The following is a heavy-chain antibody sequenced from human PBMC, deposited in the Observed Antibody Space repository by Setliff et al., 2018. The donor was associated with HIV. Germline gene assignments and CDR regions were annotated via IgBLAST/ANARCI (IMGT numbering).Heavy chain of an antibody. Sequence: SVKVSCKASGGTLSSHAISWVRQAPGQGLEWMGGIIPIFGSANHAQKFKDRVTITADESTNTVYMELSSLRSEDTAVYYCATGEMATTRGWFFDNWGQGTLVTVSS. CDR1: GGTLSSHA. J-gene: IGHJ4*02. CDR3: ATGEMATTRGWFFDN. CDR2: IIPIFGSA. V-gene: IGHV1-69*13. D-gene: IGHD3-16*01.